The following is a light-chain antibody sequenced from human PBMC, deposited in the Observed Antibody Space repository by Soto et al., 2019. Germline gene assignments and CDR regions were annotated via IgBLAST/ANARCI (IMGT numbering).Light chain of an antibody. CDR3: SSHTSSSTRV. CDR1: SSDVGSYNR. CDR2: EVS. V-gene: IGLV2-18*02. J-gene: IGLJ1*01. Sequence: QSALTQPPSVSGSPGQSVALSCTGTSSDVGSYNRVSWYQQPPGTAPKAMIYEVSNRPSGVPNRFSGSKSGNTASLTISGLQAEHEADYYCSSHTSSSTRVFGTGTKVTVL.